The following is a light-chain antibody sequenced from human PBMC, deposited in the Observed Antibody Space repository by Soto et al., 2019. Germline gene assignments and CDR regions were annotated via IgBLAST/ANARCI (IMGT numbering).Light chain of an antibody. J-gene: IGKJ4*02. V-gene: IGKV4-1*01. Sequence: DVVMTQSPDSLAVSLGERATINCKSSQSVLYSSDNRNYLAWYQKKPGQPPKLLINWAYTRESGVPDRFSGSGAGIEFTITISSLQAEDVAVYYCQQYHSAPLTFGGGSKVEIK. CDR2: WAY. CDR3: QQYHSAPLT. CDR1: QSVLYSSDNRNY.